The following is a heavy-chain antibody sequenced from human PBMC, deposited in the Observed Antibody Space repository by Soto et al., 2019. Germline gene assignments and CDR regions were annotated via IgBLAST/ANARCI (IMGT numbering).Heavy chain of an antibody. CDR3: ARESITGTTQYVAY. CDR2: IYYSGST. V-gene: IGHV4-31*03. J-gene: IGHJ4*02. CDR1: GGSISSGGYY. Sequence: SETLSLTCTVSGGSISSGGYYWSWIRQHPGKGLEWIGYIYYSGSTYYNPSLKSRVTISVDTSKNQFSLKLSSVTATDTAVYYCARESITGTTQYVAYWGQGTLVTFSS. D-gene: IGHD1-20*01.